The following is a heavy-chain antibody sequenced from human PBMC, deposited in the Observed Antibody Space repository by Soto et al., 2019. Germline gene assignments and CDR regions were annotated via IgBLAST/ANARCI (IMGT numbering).Heavy chain of an antibody. V-gene: IGHV1-2*02. CDR3: ARVVSPSYYRMDV. CDR1: EYTFTDYY. Sequence: ASVKVSCKASEYTFTDYYVHWVRQAPGQGLEWMGWINPNSSRSNYAQKFQGRVTMTRDTSISTAYMELSRLRSDDTAMYYCARVVSPSYYRMDVCGQGTTVIVSS. J-gene: IGHJ6*02. CDR2: INPNSSRS.